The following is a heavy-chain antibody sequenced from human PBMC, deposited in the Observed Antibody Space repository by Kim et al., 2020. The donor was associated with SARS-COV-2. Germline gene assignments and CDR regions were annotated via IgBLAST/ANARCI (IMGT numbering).Heavy chain of an antibody. CDR1: GFTFSSYW. CDR2: IKQDGNEK. D-gene: IGHD2-2*02. V-gene: IGHV3-7*03. Sequence: GGSLRLSCAASGFTFSSYWMSWVRQTPGKGLEWVANIKQDGNEKYYVDSVKGRFTISRDNAKNSLHLQMNSLRAEDTAVYYCAKSSPSAKVAAAIDWFDPWGQGTLVTVSS. CDR3: AKSSPSAKVAAAIDWFDP. J-gene: IGHJ5*02.